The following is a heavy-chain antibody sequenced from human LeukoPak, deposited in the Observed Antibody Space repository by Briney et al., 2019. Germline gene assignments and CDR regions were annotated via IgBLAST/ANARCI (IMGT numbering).Heavy chain of an antibody. V-gene: IGHV1-2*06. D-gene: IGHD2-21*01. Sequence: GASVKVSCKASGYTFTGYYMHWVRQAPGQGLEWMGRINPNSGGTNYAQKFRGRVTMPRDPSISTAYMELSRLRSDDTAVYYCARVTPAGLAYDYWGQGTLVTVSS. CDR2: INPNSGGT. CDR3: ARVTPAGLAYDY. J-gene: IGHJ4*02. CDR1: GYTFTGYY.